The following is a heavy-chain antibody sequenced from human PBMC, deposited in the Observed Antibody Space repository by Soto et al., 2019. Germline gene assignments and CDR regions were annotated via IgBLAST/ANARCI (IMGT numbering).Heavy chain of an antibody. Sequence: GASVKFSCKASGYTFTSYGISWVRQAPGQGLEWMGWISAYNGNTNYAQKLQGRVTMTTDTSTSTAYMELRSLRSDDTAVYYCARNSGPTGDDAFDIWGQGTMVTVSS. V-gene: IGHV1-18*04. CDR1: GYTFTSYG. CDR3: ARNSGPTGDDAFDI. D-gene: IGHD6-19*01. J-gene: IGHJ3*02. CDR2: ISAYNGNT.